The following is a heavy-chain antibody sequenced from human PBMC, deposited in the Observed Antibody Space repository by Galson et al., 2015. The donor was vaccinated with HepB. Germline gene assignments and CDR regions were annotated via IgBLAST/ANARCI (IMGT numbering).Heavy chain of an antibody. V-gene: IGHV3-30*09. CDR1: GFTFSSYA. J-gene: IGHJ4*02. D-gene: IGHD1-1*01. Sequence: SLRLSCAASGFTFSSYAMHWVRQAPGKGLEWVAVISYDGSNKYYADSVKGRFAISRDNSKNTLYLQMNSLRVEDTAVYYCARDPSGVEEGTFDYWGQGTLVTVSS. CDR3: ARDPSGVEEGTFDY. CDR2: ISYDGSNK.